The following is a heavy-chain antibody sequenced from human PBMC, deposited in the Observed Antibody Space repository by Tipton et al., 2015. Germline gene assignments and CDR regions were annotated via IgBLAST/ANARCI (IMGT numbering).Heavy chain of an antibody. CDR2: ISYSGST. J-gene: IGHJ4*02. V-gene: IGHV4-61*03. D-gene: IGHD4/OR15-4a*01. CDR1: GGSVSSANYY. CDR3: ARGRGRHGCLFGS. Sequence: TLSLTCSVSGGSVSSANYYWSWIRQPPGKGLEWMGYISYSGSTHYNPSLKSRVSISLDTSKNPFSLSLTSVTAADTAIYYCARGRGRHGCLFGSWGQGILVTVSS.